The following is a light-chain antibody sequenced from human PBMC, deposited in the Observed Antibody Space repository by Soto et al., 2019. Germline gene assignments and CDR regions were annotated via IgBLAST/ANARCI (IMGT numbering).Light chain of an antibody. CDR1: QSISDY. CDR3: LQHFNFSWT. J-gene: IGKJ1*01. CDR2: AAS. Sequence: IQMTQSPSSLSASVGDRVTITCRASQSISDYLNWYQQKPGKVPKHLIFAASNLQSGVPSRFSGGGSGTDFTLTISSLQADDFATYYCLQHFNFSWTFGQGTKVE. V-gene: IGKV1-6*01.